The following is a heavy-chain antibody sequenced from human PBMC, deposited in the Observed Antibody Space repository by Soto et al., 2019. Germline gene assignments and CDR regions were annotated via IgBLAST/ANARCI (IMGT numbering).Heavy chain of an antibody. V-gene: IGHV3-15*07. J-gene: IGHJ4*02. CDR3: TTAHLALQDPNY. Sequence: PVASLRLSCAASGFAFSGAWMNWVRQAPGRGLEWVGRIKSKTDGGTIDYAAPVKGRFTVSRDDSKNILYLQMNNLKTEDTAVYYCTTAHLALQDPNYWGQGTLVTVSS. CDR1: GFAFSGAW. CDR2: IKSKTDGGTI.